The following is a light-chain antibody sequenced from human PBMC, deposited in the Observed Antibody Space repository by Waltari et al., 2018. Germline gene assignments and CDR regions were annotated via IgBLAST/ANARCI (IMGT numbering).Light chain of an antibody. CDR3: QQSYSVPFT. J-gene: IGKJ3*01. CDR1: QTISNY. V-gene: IGKV1-39*01. CDR2: GSS. Sequence: DIQMTQSPSSLSASVGDRVTITCRASQTISNYLNWYQQKPGKAPNLLISGSSSLQNGVPLRFSGSGSGTVFTLTISSLQPEDYATYFCQQSYSVPFTFGPGTKVDIK.